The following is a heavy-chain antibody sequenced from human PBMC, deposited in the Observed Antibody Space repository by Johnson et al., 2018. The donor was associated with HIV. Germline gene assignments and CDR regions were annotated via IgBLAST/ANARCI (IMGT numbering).Heavy chain of an antibody. V-gene: IGHV3-30*02. CDR3: AKDQTDYGGNSVKKYALDI. J-gene: IGHJ3*02. Sequence: QVQLVESGGGVVQPGGSLRLSCAASGFTFSSYGMHWVRQAPGKGLEWVAFIRYDGSNKYYADSVKGRFTISRDNSKNTLYLQLTSLRAGDTAIYYCAKDQTDYGGNSVKKYALDIWGQGTMVTVSS. CDR1: GFTFSSYG. D-gene: IGHD4-23*01. CDR2: IRYDGSNK.